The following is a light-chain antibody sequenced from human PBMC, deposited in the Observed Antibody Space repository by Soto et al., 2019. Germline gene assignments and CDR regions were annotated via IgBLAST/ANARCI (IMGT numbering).Light chain of an antibody. CDR2: GAS. V-gene: IGKV3-15*01. CDR3: QQYYNWPYT. J-gene: IGKJ2*01. CDR1: QSVSSN. Sequence: EIVMTQSPATLSVSPGESATLSCRASQSVSSNLAWYQQKPGQAPRLLIYGASTRATGIPARFSGSGSGTEFTLTISSLQSEDFAVYYCQQYYNWPYTFGQGTKLEIK.